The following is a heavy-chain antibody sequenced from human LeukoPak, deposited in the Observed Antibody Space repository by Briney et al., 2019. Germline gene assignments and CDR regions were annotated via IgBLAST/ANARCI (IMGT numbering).Heavy chain of an antibody. D-gene: IGHD5-12*01. CDR2: INPNSGGT. J-gene: IGHJ4*02. Sequence: ASVKVSCKASGYTFTGYYMHWVRQAPGQGLGWMGWINPNSGGTNYAQKFQGRVTMTRDTSISTAYMELSRLRSDDTAVYYCARDESGGYSGYDLDYWGQGTLVTVSS. V-gene: IGHV1-2*02. CDR3: ARDESGGYSGYDLDY. CDR1: GYTFTGYY.